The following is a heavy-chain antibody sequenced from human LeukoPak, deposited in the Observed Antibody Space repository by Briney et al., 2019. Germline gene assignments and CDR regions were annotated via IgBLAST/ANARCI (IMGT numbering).Heavy chain of an antibody. CDR2: SYYSGCT. V-gene: IGHV4-39*01. CDR3: ATRSFFLTYYDFLSGYYSPCYMDG. CDR1: GGPICCSRYY. D-gene: IGHD3-3*01. Sequence: NPSETLSLTCSVSGGPICCSRYYWGWIRQPPGKGLEWNGSSYYSGCTYYNPSLKTRVTISVDTSKNQFSLKLSSVTAADTAVYYCATRSFFLTYYDFLSGYYSPCYMDGWGKVTTVTASS. J-gene: IGHJ6*03.